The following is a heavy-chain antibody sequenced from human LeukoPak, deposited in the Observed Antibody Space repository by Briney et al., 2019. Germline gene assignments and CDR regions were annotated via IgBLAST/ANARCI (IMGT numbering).Heavy chain of an antibody. CDR3: AKFLYDYGDYVPYFDY. CDR2: INGSGGST. J-gene: IGHJ4*02. V-gene: IGHV3-23*01. Sequence: GGSLRLSCADTGFTFSSYAMSWVRQAPGKGLEWFSAINGSGGSTYYADSVKGRFTISRDKSKHTLYLQMNSLRAEDTAVYYCAKFLYDYGDYVPYFDYWGQGTLVTVSS. CDR1: GFTFSSYA. D-gene: IGHD4-17*01.